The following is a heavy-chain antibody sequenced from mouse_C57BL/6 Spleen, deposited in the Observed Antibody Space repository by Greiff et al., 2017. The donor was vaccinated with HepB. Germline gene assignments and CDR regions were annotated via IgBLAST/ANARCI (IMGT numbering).Heavy chain of an antibody. D-gene: IGHD2-1*01. CDR3: SREGNLDY. CDR2: INPYNGDT. CDR1: GYSFTGYF. Sequence: VQLQQSGPELVKPGDSVKISCKASGYSFTGYFMNWVMQSHGKSLERFGRINPYNGDTFDNQKFKGKATLTVDKSSSTAHMEHRSLTSEDSAVYYWSREGNLDYWGQGTTLTVSS. J-gene: IGHJ2*01. V-gene: IGHV1-20*01.